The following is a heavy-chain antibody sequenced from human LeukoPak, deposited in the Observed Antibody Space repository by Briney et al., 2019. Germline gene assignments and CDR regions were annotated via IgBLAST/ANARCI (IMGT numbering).Heavy chain of an antibody. CDR3: ATALRGAGF. V-gene: IGHV3-15*01. D-gene: IGHD1-26*01. CDR2: IKGKTDGGTA. CDR1: GITFISAW. Sequence: GGSLRLSCAASGITFISAWMNWVRQAPGKGLEWVGRIKGKTDGGTAEHAAPVKGRFIISRDDSKNTLYLQMNSLNSDDTGVYYCATALRGAGFWGQGTLVTVPS. J-gene: IGHJ4*02.